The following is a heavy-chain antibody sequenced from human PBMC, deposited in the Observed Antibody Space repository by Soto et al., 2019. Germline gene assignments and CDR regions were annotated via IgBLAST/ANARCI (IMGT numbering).Heavy chain of an antibody. CDR3: ARVGVTGTTSFDY. CDR2: INHSGST. D-gene: IGHD1-7*01. J-gene: IGHJ4*02. CDR1: GGSFSGYY. V-gene: IGHV4-34*01. Sequence: SETLSLTCAVYGGSFSGYYWSWIRQPPGKGLEWIGEINHSGSTNYNPSLKSRVTISVDTSKNQFSLKLSSVTAADTAVYYCARVGVTGTTSFDYWGQGTLVTVSS.